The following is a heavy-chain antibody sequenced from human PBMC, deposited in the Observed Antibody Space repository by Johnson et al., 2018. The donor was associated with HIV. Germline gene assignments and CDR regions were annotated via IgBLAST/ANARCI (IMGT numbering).Heavy chain of an antibody. D-gene: IGHD2-2*01. V-gene: IGHV3-30*03. CDR1: GFTFSSYW. CDR3: AASWYGVSRPNAFDI. CDR2: ISYDGSNK. J-gene: IGHJ3*02. Sequence: QVQLVESGGGLVQPGGSLRLSCVVSGFTFSSYWMHWVRQAPGKGLEWVAVISYDGSNKYYADSVKGRFTISRDNSKNTLYLQMNSLRAEDSAVYYCAASWYGVSRPNAFDIWGQGTMVTVSS.